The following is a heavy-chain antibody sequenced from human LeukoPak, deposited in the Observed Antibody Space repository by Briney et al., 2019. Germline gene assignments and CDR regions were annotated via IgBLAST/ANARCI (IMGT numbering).Heavy chain of an antibody. CDR1: GGSISSGSYY. D-gene: IGHD6-13*01. Sequence: SETLSLTCTVPGGSISSGSYYWSWIRQPAGKGLEWIGRIYTSGSTNYNPSLKSRVTISVDTSKNQFSLKLSSVTAADTAVYYCARGKAAAGLYNWFDPWGQGTLVTVSS. CDR3: ARGKAAAGLYNWFDP. CDR2: IYTSGST. J-gene: IGHJ5*02. V-gene: IGHV4-61*02.